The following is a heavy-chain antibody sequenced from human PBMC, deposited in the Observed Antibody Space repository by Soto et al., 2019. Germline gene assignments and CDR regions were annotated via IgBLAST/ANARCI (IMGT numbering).Heavy chain of an antibody. Sequence: GGSLRLSCAASGFTFSSYAMHWVRQAPGKGLEWVAVISYDGSNKYYADSVKGRFTISRDNSKNTLYLQMNSLRAEDTAVYYCARRGFAVVVVAARGYWFDPWGQGTLVTVSS. CDR2: ISYDGSNK. V-gene: IGHV3-30-3*01. CDR3: ARRGFAVVVVAARGYWFDP. J-gene: IGHJ5*02. D-gene: IGHD2-15*01. CDR1: GFTFSSYA.